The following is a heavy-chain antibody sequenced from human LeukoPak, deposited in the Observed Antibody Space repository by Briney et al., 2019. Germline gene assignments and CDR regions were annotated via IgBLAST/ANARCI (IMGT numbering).Heavy chain of an antibody. J-gene: IGHJ4*02. CDR3: ARVRYDILTGYYRNYYFDY. CDR2: IYHSGST. Sequence: SETLSLTCTVSGGSISSYYWSWIRQPPGKGLEWIGYIYHSGSTNYNPSLKSRVTISVDTSKNQFSLKLSSVTAADTAVYYCARVRYDILTGYYRNYYFDYWGQGTLVTVSS. V-gene: IGHV4-59*01. D-gene: IGHD3-9*01. CDR1: GGSISSYY.